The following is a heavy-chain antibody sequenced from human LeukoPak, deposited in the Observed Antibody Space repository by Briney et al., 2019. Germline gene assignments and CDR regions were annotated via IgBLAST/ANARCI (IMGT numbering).Heavy chain of an antibody. CDR2: ISGSGGST. D-gene: IGHD2-2*02. Sequence: GGSLRLSCAASGFTFSSYAMHWVRQAPGKGLEWVSAISGSGGSTYYADSVKGRFTISRDNSKNTLYLQMNSLRAEDTAVYYCAKAVVPAAIWRTVFDYWGQGTLVTVSS. CDR1: GFTFSSYA. CDR3: AKAVVPAAIWRTVFDY. J-gene: IGHJ4*02. V-gene: IGHV3-23*01.